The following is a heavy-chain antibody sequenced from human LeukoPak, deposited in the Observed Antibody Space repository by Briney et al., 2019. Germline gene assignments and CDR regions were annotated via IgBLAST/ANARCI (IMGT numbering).Heavy chain of an antibody. V-gene: IGHV3-21*01. Sequence: GGSLRLSCAASGFTFSSYSMNWVRQAPGKGLEWVSSISSSSSYIYYADSVKGRFTISRDNAKNSLYLQMNSLRAEDTAVYYCARDDDQGDYVWGSYRYHYYYYMDVWGKGTTVTVSS. CDR1: GFTFSSYS. CDR2: ISSSSSYI. J-gene: IGHJ6*03. D-gene: IGHD3-16*02. CDR3: ARDDDQGDYVWGSYRYHYYYYMDV.